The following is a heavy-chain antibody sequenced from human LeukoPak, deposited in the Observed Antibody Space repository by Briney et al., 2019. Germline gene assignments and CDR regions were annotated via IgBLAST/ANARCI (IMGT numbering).Heavy chain of an antibody. D-gene: IGHD1-26*01. Sequence: ASVKVSCKAPGYTFTGYYMHWVRQAPGQGLEWMGWIIPNSGATNYAQNLQGRVTMTRDTSISTAYMELKRLTSDDTAVYYCARQLGATSRDYWGQGTLVTVSS. CDR1: GYTFTGYY. J-gene: IGHJ4*02. CDR3: ARQLGATSRDY. V-gene: IGHV1-2*02. CDR2: IIPNSGAT.